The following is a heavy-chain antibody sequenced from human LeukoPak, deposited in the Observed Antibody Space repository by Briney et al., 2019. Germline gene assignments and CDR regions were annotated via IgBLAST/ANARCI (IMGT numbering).Heavy chain of an antibody. V-gene: IGHV4-59*01. CDR1: GGSISTYY. J-gene: IGHJ4*02. D-gene: IGHD3-16*01. Sequence: SETLSLTCTVSGGSISTYYWNWIRQPPGKGLEWIGYIYNSGGTKYNPSLKSRLTISVDTSKNQFSLNLSSVTAADTAVYYCARASVLLSADYWGQGTLVTVSS. CDR3: ARASVLLSADY. CDR2: IYNSGGT.